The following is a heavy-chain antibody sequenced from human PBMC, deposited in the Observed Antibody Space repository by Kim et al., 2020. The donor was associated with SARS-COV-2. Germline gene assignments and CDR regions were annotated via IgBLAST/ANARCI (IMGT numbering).Heavy chain of an antibody. V-gene: IGHV3-11*01. D-gene: IGHD6-19*01. J-gene: IGHJ4*02. Sequence: YTDGPVKGRFTISRDNAKNSLYLQRNSLRAEDTAVYYCARSYSSAWVFDYWGQGTLVTVSS. CDR3: ARSYSSAWVFDY.